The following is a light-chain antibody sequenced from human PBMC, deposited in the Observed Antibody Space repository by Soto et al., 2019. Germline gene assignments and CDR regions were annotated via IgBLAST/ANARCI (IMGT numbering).Light chain of an antibody. Sequence: QSVLTQPASVSGSPGQSITISCTGTSSDVGGYNYVSWYQHHPGKAPKLMIFEVTNRPSGVSNRFSGSKSGNTAPPTISGLQAEDEADYYCSSYTRDITIYVLGNGTKVTVL. V-gene: IGLV2-14*01. CDR1: SSDVGGYNY. CDR3: SSYTRDITIYV. CDR2: EVT. J-gene: IGLJ1*01.